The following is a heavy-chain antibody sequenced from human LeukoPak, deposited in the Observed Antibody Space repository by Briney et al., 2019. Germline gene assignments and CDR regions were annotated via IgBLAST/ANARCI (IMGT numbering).Heavy chain of an antibody. D-gene: IGHD4-23*01. CDR2: IYASGNT. CDR3: TRDPYGGNSHEDPYHYGMDV. V-gene: IGHV4-4*07. Sequence: SETLSLTCTVSGDSISSYYWSWIRQPAGKGLEWIGRIYASGNTNYNPSLKSRVTMSVDTSKSQFSLKLTSVTAADTAVYYCTRDPYGGNSHEDPYHYGMDVWGQGTTVTVSS. CDR1: GDSISSYY. J-gene: IGHJ6*02.